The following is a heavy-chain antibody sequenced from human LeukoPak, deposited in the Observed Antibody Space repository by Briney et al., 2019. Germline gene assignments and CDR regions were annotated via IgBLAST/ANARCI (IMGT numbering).Heavy chain of an antibody. J-gene: IGHJ4*02. CDR3: ARPSAVTLDY. V-gene: IGHV3-48*02. D-gene: IGHD4-17*01. CDR1: GFTFSDYN. CDR2: ITGSSRTM. Sequence: SGGSLRLSCAASGFTFSDYNMNWVRQAPGKGLEWGSYITGSSRTMSYADSVKGRFTISRDNAKNSLFLQMNSLRDEDTAVYYCARPSAVTLDYWGLGTLVTVSS.